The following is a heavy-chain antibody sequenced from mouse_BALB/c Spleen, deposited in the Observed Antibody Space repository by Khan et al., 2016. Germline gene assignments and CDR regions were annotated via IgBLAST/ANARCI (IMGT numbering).Heavy chain of an antibody. Sequence: EVQLQESGPSLVKPSQTLSLTCSVTGDSITSGYWNWIRKFPGNKLEYMGYISYSGNTYYNPFLKSRISITRDTSKNQHYLQLISVTTEDTATYYCARSNRNDAWFADWGQGTLVTVSA. D-gene: IGHD2-14*01. J-gene: IGHJ3*01. CDR2: ISYSGNT. CDR3: ARSNRNDAWFAD. V-gene: IGHV3-8*02. CDR1: GDSITSGY.